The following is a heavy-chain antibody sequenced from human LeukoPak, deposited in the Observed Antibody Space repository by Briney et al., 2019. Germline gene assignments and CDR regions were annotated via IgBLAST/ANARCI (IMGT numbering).Heavy chain of an antibody. Sequence: SETLSLTCAVYGGSFSGYYWSWIRQPPGKGLEWIGEINHSGSTNYNPSLKSRVTISVDTSKNQFSLKLSSVTAADTAVYYCARKGAYYDSSGYHGALDIWGQGTMVTVSS. D-gene: IGHD3-22*01. CDR1: GGSFSGYY. J-gene: IGHJ3*02. V-gene: IGHV4-34*01. CDR2: INHSGST. CDR3: ARKGAYYDSSGYHGALDI.